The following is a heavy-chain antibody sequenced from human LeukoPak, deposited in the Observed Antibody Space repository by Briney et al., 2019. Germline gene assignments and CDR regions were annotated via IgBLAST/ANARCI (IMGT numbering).Heavy chain of an antibody. Sequence: LSLTCTVSGGSISSGGYYWSWIRQHPGKGLEWIGYIYYSGSTFYNPSLKSRVTISVDMSKNQFSLKLNSVTVADTAVYYCASSEATTTPPPYGMDVWGQGTTVTVSS. D-gene: IGHD5-12*01. V-gene: IGHV4-31*03. CDR2: IYYSGST. CDR3: ASSEATTTPPPYGMDV. CDR1: GGSISSGGYY. J-gene: IGHJ6*02.